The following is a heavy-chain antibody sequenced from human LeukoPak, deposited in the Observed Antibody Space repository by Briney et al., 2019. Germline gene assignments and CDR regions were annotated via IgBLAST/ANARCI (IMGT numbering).Heavy chain of an antibody. J-gene: IGHJ4*02. CDR2: ISSSSSTI. Sequence: PGGSLRLSCAASGFTFSSYSMNWVRQAPGKGLEWVSYISSSSSTIYYADSVKSRFTISRDNAKNSLYLQMNSLRAEDTAVYYCARGPSNRYCSSTSCYPPFFYWGQGTLVTVSS. CDR1: GFTFSSYS. D-gene: IGHD2-2*01. V-gene: IGHV3-48*01. CDR3: ARGPSNRYCSSTSCYPPFFY.